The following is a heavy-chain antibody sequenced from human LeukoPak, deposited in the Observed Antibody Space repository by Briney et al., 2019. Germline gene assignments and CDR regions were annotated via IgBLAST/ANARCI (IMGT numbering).Heavy chain of an antibody. CDR3: VRRVAVVGMYAFDI. CDR1: GGSIGSYY. CDR2: IYYSGNT. V-gene: IGHV4-59*08. J-gene: IGHJ3*02. Sequence: PSETLSLTCTISGGSIGSYYWSWIRQPPGKELEWIGYIYYSGNTNYNPSLKSRVTISLDTSNNQFSLKLNSVTAADAAAYYCVRRVAVVGMYAFDIWGQGSMVTVSS. D-gene: IGHD2-2*01.